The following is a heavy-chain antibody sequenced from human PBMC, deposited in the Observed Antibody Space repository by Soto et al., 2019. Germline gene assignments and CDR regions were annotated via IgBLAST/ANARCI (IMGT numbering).Heavy chain of an antibody. V-gene: IGHV1-69*13. CDR3: AQFVDTATSLNWFDP. CDR1: GGTFSSYA. D-gene: IGHD5-18*01. Sequence: ASVKVSCKASGGTFSSYAISWVRQAPGQGLEWMGGIIPIFGTANYAQKFQGRVTITADESTSTAYMELSSLRSEDTAVYSCAQFVDTATSLNWFDPWGQGTLVT. CDR2: IIPIFGTA. J-gene: IGHJ5*02.